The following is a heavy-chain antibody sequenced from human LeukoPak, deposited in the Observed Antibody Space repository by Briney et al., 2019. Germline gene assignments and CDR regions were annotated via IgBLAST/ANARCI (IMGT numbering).Heavy chain of an antibody. J-gene: IGHJ4*02. CDR2: INHSGST. CDR1: GGSFSGYY. Sequence: SEILSLTCAVYGGSFSGYYWSWIRQPPGKGLEWIGEINHSGSTNYNPSLKSRVTISVDTSKNQFSLKLSSVTAADTAVYYCARAPLYCSSTSCYYFDYWGQGTLVTVSS. V-gene: IGHV4-34*01. D-gene: IGHD2-2*01. CDR3: ARAPLYCSSTSCYYFDY.